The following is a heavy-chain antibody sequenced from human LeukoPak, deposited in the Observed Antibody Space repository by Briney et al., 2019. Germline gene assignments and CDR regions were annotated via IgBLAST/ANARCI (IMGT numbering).Heavy chain of an antibody. V-gene: IGHV4-30-2*01. CDR3: AREVVVVDENWFDP. CDR2: IYHSGST. Sequence: PSETLSLTCAVSGGSISSGGYSWSWIRQPPGKGLEWIGYIYHSGSTYYNPSLKSRVTLSVDRSKNQFSLKLSSVTAADTAVYYCAREVVVVDENWFDPWGQGTLVTVSS. CDR1: GGSISSGGYS. D-gene: IGHD3-22*01. J-gene: IGHJ5*02.